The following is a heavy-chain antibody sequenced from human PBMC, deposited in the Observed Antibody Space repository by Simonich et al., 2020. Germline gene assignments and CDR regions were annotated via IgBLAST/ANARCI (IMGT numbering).Heavy chain of an antibody. J-gene: IGHJ4*02. CDR1: GFTFSSYA. CDR2: ISYVGSNK. CDR3: ARDHLDSGSYYFDY. Sequence: QVQLVESGGGVVQPGRSLRLSCAASGFTFSSYAMHWVRQAPGKGLEWWAVISYVGSNKYSADSVKGRFTSARGHSKNTLYLKMNSLRAEDTAVYYCARDHLDSGSYYFDYWGQGTLVTVSS. V-gene: IGHV3-30*07. D-gene: IGHD1-26*01.